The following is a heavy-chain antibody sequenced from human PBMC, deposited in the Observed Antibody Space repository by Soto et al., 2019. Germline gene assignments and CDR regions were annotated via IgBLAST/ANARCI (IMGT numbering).Heavy chain of an antibody. D-gene: IGHD1-26*01. CDR2: IFYTGTT. J-gene: IGHJ5*01. CDR1: GVSIRPRGYY. CDR3: AIETTRVGVAFQTGFDP. V-gene: IGHV4-31*03. Sequence: RSLSCPVPGVSIRPRGYYWNLKRRQTGEGGEWIGYIFYTGTTRYNSALQSRVSISVDSTKNHFSLRLTSVTAANRDVYYCAIETTRVGVAFQTGFDPWGGESLVTVS.